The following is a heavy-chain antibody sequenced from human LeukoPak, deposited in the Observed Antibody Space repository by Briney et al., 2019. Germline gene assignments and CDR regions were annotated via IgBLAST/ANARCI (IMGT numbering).Heavy chain of an antibody. V-gene: IGHV3-66*01. CDR2: IYSGGST. J-gene: IGHJ4*02. CDR3: ARARGIPLYFDY. CDR1: GFTVSSNY. D-gene: IGHD2-21*01. Sequence: GGSLRLSCAASGFTVSSNYMSWVRQAPGKGLEWVSVIYSGGSTYYADSVKGRFTISRDNSKNTLYLQMNSLRAEDTAVYYCARARGIPLYFDYWGQGTLVTVSS.